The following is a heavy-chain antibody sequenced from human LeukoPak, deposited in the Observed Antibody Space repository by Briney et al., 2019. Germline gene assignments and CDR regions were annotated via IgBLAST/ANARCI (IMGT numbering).Heavy chain of an antibody. V-gene: IGHV3-30*04. J-gene: IGHJ6*02. D-gene: IGHD3-10*01. CDR1: GFTFGSYA. CDR3: ASSPRGYYGMDV. CDR2: ISYDGSNK. Sequence: GGSLRLSCAASGFTFGSYAMHWVRQAPGKGLEWVAVISYDGSNKYYADSVKGRFTISRDNSKNTLYLQMNSLRAEDTAVYYCASSPRGYYGMDVWGQGTTVTVSS.